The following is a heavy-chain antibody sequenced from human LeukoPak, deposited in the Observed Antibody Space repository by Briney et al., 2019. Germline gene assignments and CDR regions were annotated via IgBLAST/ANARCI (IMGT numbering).Heavy chain of an antibody. CDR2: ISAYNGNT. CDR1: GYSFTSYW. V-gene: IGHV1-18*04. D-gene: IGHD6-13*01. Sequence: GESLKISCKGSGYSFTSYWIGWVRQAPGQGLEWMGWISAYNGNTNYAQKLQGRVTMTTDTSTSTAYMELRSLRSDDTAVYYCARDYFPGSIAAAEVDYWGQGTLVTVSS. J-gene: IGHJ4*02. CDR3: ARDYFPGSIAAAEVDY.